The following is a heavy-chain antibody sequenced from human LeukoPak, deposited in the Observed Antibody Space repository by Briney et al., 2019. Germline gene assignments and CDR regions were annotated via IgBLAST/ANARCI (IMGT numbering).Heavy chain of an antibody. J-gene: IGHJ4*02. CDR3: ARASRYFAFFDY. CDR1: GGTFSSYA. Sequence: ASVKVSCKASGGTFSSYAISWVRQAPGQGLEWMGGIIPIFGTANYAQKFQGRVTITTDESTSTAYMELSSLRSEDTAVYYCARASRYFAFFDYWGQGTLVTVSS. CDR2: IIPIFGTA. D-gene: IGHD3-9*01. V-gene: IGHV1-69*05.